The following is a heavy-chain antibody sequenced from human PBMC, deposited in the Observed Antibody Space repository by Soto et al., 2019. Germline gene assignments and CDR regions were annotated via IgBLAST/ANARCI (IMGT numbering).Heavy chain of an antibody. V-gene: IGHV1-18*01. J-gene: IGHJ6*02. CDR2: INTYNGNT. CDR1: GYTFPSYG. Sequence: ASVKVSCKASGYTFPSYGINWVRQAPGQGLEWMGWINTYNGNTNYAQEFQGRVTITTDTSTSTVYMELRSLRSDDTAVYYCARDLRTVAAIYCYYYGMDVWGQGTTVTVSS. CDR3: ARDLRTVAAIYCYYYGMDV. D-gene: IGHD6-19*01.